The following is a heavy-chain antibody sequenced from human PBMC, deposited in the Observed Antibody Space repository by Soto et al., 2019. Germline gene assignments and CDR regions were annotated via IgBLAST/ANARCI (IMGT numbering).Heavy chain of an antibody. D-gene: IGHD6-19*01. V-gene: IGHV3-7*01. CDR2: IKQDGSEK. CDR1: GFTFSSYW. J-gene: IGHJ4*02. Sequence: EVPLVESGGGLVQPGGSLRLSCAASGFTFSSYWMSWVRQAPGKGLEWVANIKQDGSEKYYVDSVKGRFTISRDNAKNSLYLQMNSLRAEDTAVYYCARDPQWLVQANFDYWGQGTLVTVSS. CDR3: ARDPQWLVQANFDY.